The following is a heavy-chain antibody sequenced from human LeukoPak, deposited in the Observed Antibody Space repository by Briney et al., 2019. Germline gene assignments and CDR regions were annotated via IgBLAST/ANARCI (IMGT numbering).Heavy chain of an antibody. Sequence: QAGGSLRLSCSASGFTFSSYAMHWVRQAPGKGLEYVSAISSNGGSTYYADSVKGRFTFSRDNSKNTLYLQMSSLRAEDMAVYYCVKDRLGAGYYKGAFDIWGQGTMVTVSS. J-gene: IGHJ3*02. D-gene: IGHD3-9*01. CDR1: GFTFSSYA. CDR3: VKDRLGAGYYKGAFDI. V-gene: IGHV3-64D*06. CDR2: ISSNGGST.